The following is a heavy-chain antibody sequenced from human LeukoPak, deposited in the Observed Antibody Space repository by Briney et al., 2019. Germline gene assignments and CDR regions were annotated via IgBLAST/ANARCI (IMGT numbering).Heavy chain of an antibody. V-gene: IGHV3-7*01. CDR1: GFTFSSYW. D-gene: IGHD2-15*01. CDR2: RKQDGSEK. J-gene: IGHJ5*02. CDR3: AREGSSYCSGGSCYQEINWFDP. Sequence: GGSLRLSCAASGFTFSSYWMSWVRQAPGKGLEWVANRKQDGSEKYYVDSVKGRFTISRDNAKNSLYLQMNSLRAEDTAVYYCAREGSSYCSGGSCYQEINWFDPWGQGTLVTVSS.